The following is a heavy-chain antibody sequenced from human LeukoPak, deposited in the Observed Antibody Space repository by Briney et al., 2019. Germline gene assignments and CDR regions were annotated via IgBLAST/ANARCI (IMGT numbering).Heavy chain of an antibody. Sequence: ASVKVPCKASGGTFSSYAISWVRQAPGQGLEWMGGIIPIFGTANYAQKFQGRVTITADESTSTAYMELSSLRSEDTAVYYCATRSYQSAWYFDYWGQGTLVTVSS. CDR3: ATRSYQSAWYFDY. V-gene: IGHV1-69*13. D-gene: IGHD1-26*01. J-gene: IGHJ4*02. CDR1: GGTFSSYA. CDR2: IIPIFGTA.